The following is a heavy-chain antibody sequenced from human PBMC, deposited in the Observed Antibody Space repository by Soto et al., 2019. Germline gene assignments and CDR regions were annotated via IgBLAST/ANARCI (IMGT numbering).Heavy chain of an antibody. CDR3: ARTAENNWFDP. CDR2: IYYSGST. V-gene: IGHV4-30-4*01. Sequence: SETLSLTCTVSGGPISSGDYYWSWIRQPPGKGLEWIGYIYYSGSTYYNPSLKSRVTISVDTSKNQFSLKLSSVTAADTAVYYCARTAENNWFDPWGQGTLVTVSS. J-gene: IGHJ5*02. D-gene: IGHD6-19*01. CDR1: GGPISSGDYY.